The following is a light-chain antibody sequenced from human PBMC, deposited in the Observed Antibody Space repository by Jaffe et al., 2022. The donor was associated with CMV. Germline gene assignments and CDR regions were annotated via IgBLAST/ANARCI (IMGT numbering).Light chain of an antibody. CDR2: WAS. Sequence: DIVMTQSPDSLAVSLGERATINCKSSQSVSYSSNNKNYLVWYQQKPGQPPRLLISWASTRESGVPDRFSGRGSGTDFTLTISSLQAEDVAVYYCQQYYSTPLTFGGGTTVEIK. J-gene: IGKJ4*01. CDR1: QSVSYSSNNKNY. CDR3: QQYYSTPLT. V-gene: IGKV4-1*01.